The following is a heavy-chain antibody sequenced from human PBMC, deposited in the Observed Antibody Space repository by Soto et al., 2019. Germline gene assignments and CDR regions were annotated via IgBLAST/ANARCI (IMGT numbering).Heavy chain of an antibody. Sequence: HVTLKESGPVLVKPTETLTLTCTVSGFSLSNGKVGVSWIRQPPGKALEWLAHIFSNDEKSSSTLLKSRLTISEETSKSPVVLTMTNVDPVDTATYYCARILFGRSVAGGYFYMDVWGKGTTVTVSS. CDR2: IFSNDEK. V-gene: IGHV2-26*01. D-gene: IGHD6-19*01. CDR3: ARILFGRSVAGGYFYMDV. CDR1: GFSLSNGKVG. J-gene: IGHJ6*03.